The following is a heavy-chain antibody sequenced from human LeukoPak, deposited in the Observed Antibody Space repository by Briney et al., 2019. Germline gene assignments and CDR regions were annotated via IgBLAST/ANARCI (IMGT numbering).Heavy chain of an antibody. V-gene: IGHV4-31*03. D-gene: IGHD2-2*01. CDR3: ARELRRYCSSTSCYSDAFDT. CDR2: IYYSGST. CDR1: GGSISSGGYY. Sequence: PSQTLSLTCTVSGGSISSGGYYWSWIRQHPGKGLEWIGYIYYSGSTYYNPSLKSRVTISVDTSKNQFSLKLSSVTAADTAVYNCARELRRYCSSTSCYSDAFDTWGQGTMVTVSS. J-gene: IGHJ3*02.